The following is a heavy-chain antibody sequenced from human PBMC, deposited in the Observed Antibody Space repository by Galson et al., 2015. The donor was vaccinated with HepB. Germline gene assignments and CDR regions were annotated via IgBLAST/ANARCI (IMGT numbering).Heavy chain of an antibody. J-gene: IGHJ6*03. Sequence: LSLTCTVSAGSIDSDSYYWTWIRHLPGRGPEWMGYIYSSGFTYYNPSLNGRITISIDTSKNQFSLKLSSVTAADTAVYFCAGAGGLELRGWYLDVWGKGTTVTVSS. CDR3: AGAGGLELRGWYLDV. V-gene: IGHV4-31*03. D-gene: IGHD1-7*01. CDR1: AGSIDSDSYY. CDR2: IYSSGFT.